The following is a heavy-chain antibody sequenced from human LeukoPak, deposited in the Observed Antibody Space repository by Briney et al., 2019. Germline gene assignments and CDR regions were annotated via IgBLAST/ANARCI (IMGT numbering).Heavy chain of an antibody. Sequence: SETLSFTCAVYGGSFSGYYWSWIRQPPGKGLEWIGEINHSGSTNYNPSLKSRVTISVDTSKNQFSLKLSSVTAADTAVYYCARAASGMDVWGQGTTVTVSS. V-gene: IGHV4-34*01. J-gene: IGHJ6*02. CDR1: GGSFSGYY. CDR3: ARAASGMDV. CDR2: INHSGST.